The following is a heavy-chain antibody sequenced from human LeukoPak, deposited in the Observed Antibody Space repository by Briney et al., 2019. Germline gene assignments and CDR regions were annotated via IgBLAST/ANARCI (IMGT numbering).Heavy chain of an antibody. CDR3: ARDSGSYYDFDY. Sequence: GGSLRLSCAASGFTFNTYSMNWVRQAPGKGLEWVSSISDNSNYIYYSDSVEGRFTISRDNAKNSLYLQMNSLRVEDTAVYYCARDSGSYYDFDYWGQGTLVTVSS. CDR2: ISDNSNYI. CDR1: GFTFNTYS. J-gene: IGHJ4*02. D-gene: IGHD3-10*01. V-gene: IGHV3-21*01.